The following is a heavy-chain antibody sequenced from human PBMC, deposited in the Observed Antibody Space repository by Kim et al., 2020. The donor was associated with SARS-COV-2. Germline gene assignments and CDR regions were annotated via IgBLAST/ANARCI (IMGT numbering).Heavy chain of an antibody. CDR2: ISGSGGST. CDR1: GFTFSSYA. CDR3: AKDTYYDILTGYYHYGMDV. Sequence: GGSLRLSCAASGFTFSSYAMSWVRQAPGNGLEWVSAISGSGGSTYYADSVKGRFTISRDNSKNTLYLQMNSLRAEDTAVYYCAKDTYYDILTGYYHYGMDVWGQGTTVTVSS. V-gene: IGHV3-23*01. D-gene: IGHD3-9*01. J-gene: IGHJ6*02.